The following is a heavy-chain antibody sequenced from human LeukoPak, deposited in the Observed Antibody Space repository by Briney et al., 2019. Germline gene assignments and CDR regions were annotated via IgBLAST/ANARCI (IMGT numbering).Heavy chain of an antibody. V-gene: IGHV3-48*03. Sequence: GGSLRLSCAASGFTFSSYEMNWVRQAPGKGPEWVSYISSSGSTIYYADSVKGRFTISRDNAKNSLYLQMNSLRAEDTAVYYCARVAFVATMGDYWGQGTLVTVSS. D-gene: IGHD5-12*01. J-gene: IGHJ4*02. CDR3: ARVAFVATMGDY. CDR1: GFTFSSYE. CDR2: ISSSGSTI.